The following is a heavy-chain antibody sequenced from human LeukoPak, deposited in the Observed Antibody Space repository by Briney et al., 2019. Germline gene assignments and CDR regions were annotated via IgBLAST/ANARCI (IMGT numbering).Heavy chain of an antibody. CDR2: ISAYKGNT. V-gene: IGHV1-18*01. J-gene: IGHJ5*02. D-gene: IGHD3-10*01. CDR3: ARDLWEVRGVIITPWFDP. Sequence: ASVKVSCKASGYTFTSYGISWVRQAPGQGLEWMGWISAYKGNTNYAQKLQGRVTMTTDTSTSTAYMELRSLRSDDTAVYYCARDLWEVRGVIITPWFDPWGQGTLVTVSS. CDR1: GYTFTSYG.